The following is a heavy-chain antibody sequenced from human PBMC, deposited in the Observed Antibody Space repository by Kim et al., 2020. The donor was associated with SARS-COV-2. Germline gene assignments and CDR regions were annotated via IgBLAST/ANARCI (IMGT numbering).Heavy chain of an antibody. CDR2: ISGSGGST. CDR1: GFTFSSYA. D-gene: IGHD6-6*01. CDR3: AKGIAARHDYYYGMDV. V-gene: IGHV3-23*01. Sequence: GGSLRLSCAASGFTFSSYAMSWVRQAPGKGLEWVSAISGSGGSTYFADSVKGRFTISRDNSKNTLYLQMNSLRAEDTAVYYCAKGIAARHDYYYGMDVWGQGTPVTVSS. J-gene: IGHJ6*02.